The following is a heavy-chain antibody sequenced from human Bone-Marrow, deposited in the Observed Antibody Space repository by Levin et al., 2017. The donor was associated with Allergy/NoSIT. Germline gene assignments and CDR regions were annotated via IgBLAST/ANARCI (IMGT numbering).Heavy chain of an antibody. CDR3: ARGSRYSYGTSFGY. J-gene: IGHJ4*02. CDR2: INHSGST. Sequence: SQTLSLTCAVYGGSFSGYYWSWIRQPPGKGLEWLGEINHSGSTNYNPSLKSRVTISVDTSKNQFSLKLSSVTAADTAVYYCARGSRYSYGTSFGYWGQGTLVTVSS. D-gene: IGHD5-18*01. V-gene: IGHV4-34*01. CDR1: GGSFSGYY.